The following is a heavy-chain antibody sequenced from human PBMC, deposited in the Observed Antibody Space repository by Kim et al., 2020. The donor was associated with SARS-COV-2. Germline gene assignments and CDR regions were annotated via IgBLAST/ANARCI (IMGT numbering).Heavy chain of an antibody. J-gene: IGHJ4*02. CDR1: GFTFYNAW. CDR2: MKSKTDGATA. V-gene: IGHV3-15*01. Sequence: GGSLRLSCAASGFTFYNAWMSWVRQVPGKGLEWVGRMKSKTDGATADYTAPVKGRFTISRDDSKTALYLHMNSLKTEDTSVYYCTTVTVTGKYFDFWGQGTLVTVSS. CDR3: TTVTVTGKYFDF. D-gene: IGHD4-17*01.